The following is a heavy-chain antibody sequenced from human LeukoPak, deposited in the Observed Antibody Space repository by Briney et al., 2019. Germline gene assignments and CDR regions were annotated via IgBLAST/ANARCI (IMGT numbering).Heavy chain of an antibody. J-gene: IGHJ4*02. D-gene: IGHD3-9*01. CDR3: AKGMVLNGYYRSFYFDS. CDR1: GFTFDDYA. CDR2: ISWNSGSI. V-gene: IGHV3-9*01. Sequence: PGGSLRLSCAASGFTFDDYAMHWVRQAPGEGLEWVAGISWNSGSIDYADSVKGRFTISRDNAKNSLFLQMNSLRDEDTALYYCAKGMVLNGYYRSFYFDSWGQGTLVTVSS.